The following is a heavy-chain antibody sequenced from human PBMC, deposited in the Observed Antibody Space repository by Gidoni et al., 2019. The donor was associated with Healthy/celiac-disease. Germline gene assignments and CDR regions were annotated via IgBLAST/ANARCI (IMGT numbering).Heavy chain of an antibody. V-gene: IGHV4-34*01. J-gene: IGHJ4*02. CDR3: AGTVVTEFDY. CDR2: INHSGST. Sequence: QVQLQQWGAGLLKPSETLSRTCAVYGGSFSGYYWSWIRQPPGKGLEWIGEINHSGSTNYNPSLTSRVTISVDTSKNQFSLKLSSVTAADTAVYYCAGTVVTEFDYWGQGTLVTVSS. D-gene: IGHD2-15*01. CDR1: GGSFSGYY.